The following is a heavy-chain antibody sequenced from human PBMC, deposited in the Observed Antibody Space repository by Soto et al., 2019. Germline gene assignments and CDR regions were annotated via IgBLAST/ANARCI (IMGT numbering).Heavy chain of an antibody. J-gene: IGHJ6*02. Sequence: GGSLRLSWSTSGFTVSSYAMSWVRQAPGKGLEWVSAISGSGGSTYYADSVKGRFTISRDNSKNTLYLQMNSLRAEDTAVYYCAKDRVRGVLYGMDVWGQGTTVTVSS. CDR3: AKDRVRGVLYGMDV. CDR2: ISGSGGST. CDR1: GFTVSSYA. D-gene: IGHD1-1*01. V-gene: IGHV3-23*01.